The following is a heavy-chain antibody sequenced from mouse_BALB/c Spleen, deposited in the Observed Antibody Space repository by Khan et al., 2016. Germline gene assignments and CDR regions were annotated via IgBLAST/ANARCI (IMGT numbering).Heavy chain of an antibody. CDR3: ARSPDFFDY. J-gene: IGHJ2*01. Sequence: VRLQQSGAELVRPGALVKLTCKASGFNIKDYYMHWVKQRPEQGLEWIGWIDPENGNSIYDPKFQGKASITADTSSNTAYLQVNSLTSEDTAVYYCARSPDFFDYWGQGTTLTVSS. CDR2: IDPENGNS. CDR1: GFNIKDYY. V-gene: IGHV14-1*02.